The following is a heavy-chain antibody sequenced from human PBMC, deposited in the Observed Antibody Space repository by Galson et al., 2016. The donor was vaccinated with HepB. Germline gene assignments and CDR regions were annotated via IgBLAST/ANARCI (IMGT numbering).Heavy chain of an antibody. CDR1: GFIFSEFY. D-gene: IGHD1-7*01. Sequence: SLRLSCAASGFIFSEFYMAWIRQAPGKGLEWVSQISSTGTRTHSADSVKGRFTISRDNTKNSLYLQMNSLLAEDTAVYYCARDHRRWNYDPDAFDMWGQGTMVTVSS. J-gene: IGHJ3*02. V-gene: IGHV3-11*01. CDR2: ISSTGTRT. CDR3: ARDHRRWNYDPDAFDM.